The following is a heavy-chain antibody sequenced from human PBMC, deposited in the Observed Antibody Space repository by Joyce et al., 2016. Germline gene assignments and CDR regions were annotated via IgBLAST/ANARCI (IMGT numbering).Heavy chain of an antibody. Sequence: EVQLEQSGGGLVQPGGSLRLSCAASGVTFSRYYMSWVRQAPGKGLEWVANIEGEGSQKNYVDSGRGRFTISRDNAKNSLYLQMNSLRAEDTAVDYCARETNGYEYWGQGALVTVSS. CDR3: ARETNGYEY. V-gene: IGHV3-7*03. J-gene: IGHJ4*02. D-gene: IGHD2-8*01. CDR1: GVTFSRYY. CDR2: IEGEGSQK.